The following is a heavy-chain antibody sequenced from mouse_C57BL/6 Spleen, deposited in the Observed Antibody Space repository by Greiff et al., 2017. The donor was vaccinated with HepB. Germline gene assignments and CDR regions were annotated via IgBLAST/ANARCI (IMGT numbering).Heavy chain of an antibody. V-gene: IGHV1-52*01. Sequence: QVQLQQPGAELVRPGSSVKLSCKASGYTFTSYWMHWVKQRPIQGLEWIGNIDPSDSETHYNQKFKDKATLTVDKSSSTAYMQLSSLTSEDSAVYYCAREGEYDGYFDVWGTGTTVTVSS. CDR3: AREGEYDGYFDV. CDR2: IDPSDSET. D-gene: IGHD2-4*01. J-gene: IGHJ1*03. CDR1: GYTFTSYW.